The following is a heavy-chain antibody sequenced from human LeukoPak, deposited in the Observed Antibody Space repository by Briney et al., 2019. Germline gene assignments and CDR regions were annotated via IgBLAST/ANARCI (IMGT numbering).Heavy chain of an antibody. V-gene: IGHV3-13*01. Sequence: GGSLRLSCADSGFTLFDSHRHCVCAGIGKGLWSVSAIGIRGDTHYSGSVKGRFTISRENAESSLYLQMNSLRAEDTAVYYCARGGIQVSGIDEFDYWGQGTLVTVSS. D-gene: IGHD6-19*01. CDR2: IGIRGDT. CDR1: GFTLFDSH. J-gene: IGHJ4*02. CDR3: ARGGIQVSGIDEFDY.